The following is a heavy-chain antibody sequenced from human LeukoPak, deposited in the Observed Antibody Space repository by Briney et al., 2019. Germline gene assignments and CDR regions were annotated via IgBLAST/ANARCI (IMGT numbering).Heavy chain of an antibody. V-gene: IGHV3-7*01. Sequence: GGSLRLSCAASGFPFNSYWMTWVRQAPGKGLEWVANIKEDGSEKYYVDSVKGRFAISRDNAKNSLYLQMNSLRAEDTAVYCCARDKVYYYDSSGSIDYWGQGTLVTVSS. J-gene: IGHJ4*02. CDR1: GFPFNSYW. CDR2: IKEDGSEK. D-gene: IGHD3-22*01. CDR3: ARDKVYYYDSSGSIDY.